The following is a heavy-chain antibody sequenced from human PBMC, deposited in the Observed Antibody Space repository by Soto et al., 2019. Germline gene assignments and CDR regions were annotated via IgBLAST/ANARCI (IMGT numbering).Heavy chain of an antibody. CDR2: IIPIFGTA. J-gene: IGHJ4*02. CDR3: ARGWGYDSNDYYYAY. Sequence: QVQLVQSGAEVRKPGSSVKVSCKASGGTFSRQAISWVRQAPGQGLEWMGGIIPIFGTANHAQKFKGRVKMIADESTSTVYMELSSLRSEDTAMYYCARGWGYDSNDYYYAYWGQGTLVIVSS. CDR1: GGTFSRQA. D-gene: IGHD3-22*01. V-gene: IGHV1-69*01.